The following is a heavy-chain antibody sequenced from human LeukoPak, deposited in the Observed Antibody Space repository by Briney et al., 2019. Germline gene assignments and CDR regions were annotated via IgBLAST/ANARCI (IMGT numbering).Heavy chain of an antibody. CDR1: GYIFTSYG. D-gene: IGHD1-26*01. J-gene: IGHJ2*01. Sequence: GASVKVSCKASGYIFTSYGISWVRQAPGQGLEWMGWISTYNGNTDYAQKVQGRVTMTEDTSTDTAYMELSSLRSEDTAVYYCATARDSGSYYVGRWYFDLWGRGTLVTVSS. CDR3: ATARDSGSYYVGRWYFDL. CDR2: ISTYNGNT. V-gene: IGHV1-18*01.